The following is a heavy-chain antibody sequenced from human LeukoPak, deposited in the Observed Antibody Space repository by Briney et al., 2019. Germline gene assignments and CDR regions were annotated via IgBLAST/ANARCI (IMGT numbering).Heavy chain of an antibody. D-gene: IGHD2-2*01. CDR1: GFTFSSYG. CDR2: IWYDGSNK. V-gene: IGHV3-33*06. Sequence: GGSLRLSCAASGFTFSSYGMHWVRQAPGKGLEWVAVIWYDGSNKYYADSVKGRFTISRDNSMNTLYLQMNSLRAEDTAVYYCAKDCSSTSCYVFDYWGQGTLVTVSS. J-gene: IGHJ4*02. CDR3: AKDCSSTSCYVFDY.